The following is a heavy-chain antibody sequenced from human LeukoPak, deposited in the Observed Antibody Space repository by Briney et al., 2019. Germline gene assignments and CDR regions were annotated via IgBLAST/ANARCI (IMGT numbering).Heavy chain of an antibody. V-gene: IGHV4-39*01. D-gene: IGHD5-24*01. CDR2: IYYSGST. J-gene: IGHJ4*02. CDR1: GGSISSSSYY. Sequence: SETLSLTCTVSGGSISSSSYYWGWIRQPPGKGLEWIGSIYYSGSTYYNPSLKSRVTISVGTSKNQFSLKLSSVTAADTAVYYFARHSDQGDGYPPIFGFFDYWGRGTLVPVSS. CDR3: ARHSDQGDGYPPIFGFFDY.